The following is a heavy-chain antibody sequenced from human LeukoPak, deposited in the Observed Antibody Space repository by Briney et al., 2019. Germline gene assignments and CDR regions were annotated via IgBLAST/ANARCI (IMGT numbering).Heavy chain of an antibody. CDR1: GFSLSNFW. V-gene: IGHV3-7*03. CDR2: IRYDGGSK. Sequence: PGGSLRLSCTPSGFSLSNFWMSWVRQAPGKGLEWLANIRYDGGSKYYLDSMRGRFTISRDNAQNSVYLQVNSLRVEDTAVYYCAKGPNYDFWGGEPFDYWGQGTLVTVSS. CDR3: AKGPNYDFWGGEPFDY. D-gene: IGHD3-3*01. J-gene: IGHJ4*02.